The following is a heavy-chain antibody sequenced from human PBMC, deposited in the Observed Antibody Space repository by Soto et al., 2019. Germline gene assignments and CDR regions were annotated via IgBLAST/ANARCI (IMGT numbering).Heavy chain of an antibody. CDR3: ARSPVRWAISYYYCGMDV. D-gene: IGHD3-9*01. CDR2: INPSGGST. J-gene: IGHJ6*02. V-gene: IGHV1-46*03. CDR1: GYTFTSYY. Sequence: GASVKVSCKASGYTFTSYYMHWVRQAPGQGLEWMGIINPSGGSTSYAQKFQGRVTMTRDTSTSTVYMELSSLRSEDTAGYYCARSPVRWAISYYYCGMDVWGQGNTVTVSS.